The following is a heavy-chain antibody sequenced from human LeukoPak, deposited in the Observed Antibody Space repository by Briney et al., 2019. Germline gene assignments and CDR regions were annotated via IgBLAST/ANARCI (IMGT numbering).Heavy chain of an antibody. CDR2: IYYSGST. D-gene: IGHD3-10*01. Sequence: TSETLSLTCIVSGGSISSSSYYWGWIRQPPGRGLEWIGSIYYSGSTYYNPSLKSRVTISVDTSKNQFSLKLSSVTAADTAVYYCARGSVLRHFNYWGQGTLVTVFS. V-gene: IGHV4-39*01. J-gene: IGHJ4*02. CDR1: GGSISSSSYY. CDR3: ARGSVLRHFNY.